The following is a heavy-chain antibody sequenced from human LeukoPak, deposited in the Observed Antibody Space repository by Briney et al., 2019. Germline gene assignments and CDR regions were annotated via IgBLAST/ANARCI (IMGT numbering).Heavy chain of an antibody. J-gene: IGHJ4*02. CDR3: ARDGHYDILTGYVVGYFDY. V-gene: IGHV3-11*05. CDR1: GFTFSDYY. D-gene: IGHD3-9*01. Sequence: GGSLRLSCAASGFTFSDYYMSWIRQAPGKGLEWASYISSSSSYTNYADSVKGRFTISRDNAKNSLYLQMNSLRAEDTAVYYCARDGHYDILTGYVVGYFDYWGQGTLVTVSS. CDR2: ISSSSSYT.